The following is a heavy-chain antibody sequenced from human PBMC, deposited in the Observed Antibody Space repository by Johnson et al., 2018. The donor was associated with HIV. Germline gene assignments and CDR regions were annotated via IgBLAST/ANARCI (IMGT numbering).Heavy chain of an antibody. CDR1: GFTFSSYW. V-gene: IGHV3-30*03. J-gene: IGHJ3*02. CDR3: ARELGYCSGGSCHDAFDI. CDR2: ISSDESNK. D-gene: IGHD2-15*01. Sequence: QVQLVESGGGLVQPGGSLRLSCAASGFTFSSYWMHWVRQAPGKGLEWVAVISSDESNKYYADSVKGRFTISRDNSKNTLYLQMNSLRAEDTAVYYCARELGYCSGGSCHDAFDIWGQGTMVTVSS.